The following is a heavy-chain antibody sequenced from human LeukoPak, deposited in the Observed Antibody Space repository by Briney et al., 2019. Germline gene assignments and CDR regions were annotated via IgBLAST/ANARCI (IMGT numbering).Heavy chain of an antibody. D-gene: IGHD2-2*01. CDR3: ARVSAYIVVVPDANYYFDY. CDR2: IYHSGST. V-gene: IGHV4-30-2*01. CDR1: GGSISSGGYY. J-gene: IGHJ4*02. Sequence: KSSETLSLTCTVSGGSISSGGYYWSWIRQPPGKGLEWIGYIYHSGSTYYNPSLKSRVTISVDRSKNQFSLKLSSVTAADTAVYYCARVSAYIVVVPDANYYFDYWGQGTLVTVSS.